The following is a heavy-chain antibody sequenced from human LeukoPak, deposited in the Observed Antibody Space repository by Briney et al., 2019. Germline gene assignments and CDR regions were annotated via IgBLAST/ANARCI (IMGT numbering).Heavy chain of an antibody. J-gene: IGHJ4*02. CDR1: GFTFDDYA. V-gene: IGHV3-9*01. Sequence: GRSLRLSCAASGFTFDDYAMHWVRQAPGKGLEWVSGISWNSGSIGYADSVKGRFTISRDNAKNSLYLQMNSPRAEDTALYYCTKGGSWGHYFDYWGQGTLVTVSS. CDR3: TKGGSWGHYFDY. CDR2: ISWNSGSI. D-gene: IGHD3-16*01.